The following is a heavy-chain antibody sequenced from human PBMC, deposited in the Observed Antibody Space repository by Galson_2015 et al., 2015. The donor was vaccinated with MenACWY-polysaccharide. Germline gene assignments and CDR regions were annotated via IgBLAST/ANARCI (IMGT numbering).Heavy chain of an antibody. V-gene: IGHV1-3*01. D-gene: IGHD3-16*01. Sequence: SVKVSCKASGYTFTSFAMHWLRQAPGQRPEWMGWIHVGNGDTKVSQKFQGRVTIARDTSATTAYMDLTSLTSEDTATYYCAREPYTNAWFRGHFDSWGQGTLITVSS. CDR3: AREPYTNAWFRGHFDS. J-gene: IGHJ4*02. CDR1: GYTFTSFA. CDR2: IHVGNGDT.